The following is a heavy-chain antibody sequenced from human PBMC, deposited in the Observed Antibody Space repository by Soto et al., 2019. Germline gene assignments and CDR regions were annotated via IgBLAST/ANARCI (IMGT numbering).Heavy chain of an antibody. V-gene: IGHV1-3*01. CDR3: ARDMPQDYYGMDV. D-gene: IGHD2-2*01. CDR1: GYTFTSNA. J-gene: IGHJ6*02. Sequence: ASVKVSCTASGYTFTSNAMHWVRQAPGQRLEWMGWINAGNGNTKYSQKFQGRVTITRDTSASTAYMELSSLRSEDTAVYYCARDMPQDYYGMDVWGQGTTVTVSS. CDR2: INAGNGNT.